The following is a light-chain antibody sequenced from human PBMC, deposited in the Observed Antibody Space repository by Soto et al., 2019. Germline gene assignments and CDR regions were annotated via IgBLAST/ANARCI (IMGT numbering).Light chain of an antibody. J-gene: IGLJ1*01. CDR3: SSYEGSNNYV. CDR2: EVS. V-gene: IGLV2-8*01. CDR1: SSDVGGYNS. Sequence: QSALTQPPSASGSPGQSVTISCTGTSSDVGGYNSVSWYQHHPGKAPKLMIYEVSKRPSGVPDRFSGSKSANTASLTVSGLLAEDEAAYYCSSYEGSNNYVFGPGTKVTVL.